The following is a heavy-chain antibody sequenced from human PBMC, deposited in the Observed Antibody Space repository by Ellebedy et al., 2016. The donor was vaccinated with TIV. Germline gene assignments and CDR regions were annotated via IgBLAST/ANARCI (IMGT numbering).Heavy chain of an antibody. D-gene: IGHD3-10*01. V-gene: IGHV3-23*01. Sequence: GESLKISCAASGFTFNIYAMGWVRQSPGKGLEWVSTVNDSGRTTWYADSVKGRFTISRDNSKNTLYLQMNSLRAEDTAVYYCARDFRGSVDYWGQGTLVTVSS. J-gene: IGHJ4*02. CDR2: VNDSGRTT. CDR3: ARDFRGSVDY. CDR1: GFTFNIYA.